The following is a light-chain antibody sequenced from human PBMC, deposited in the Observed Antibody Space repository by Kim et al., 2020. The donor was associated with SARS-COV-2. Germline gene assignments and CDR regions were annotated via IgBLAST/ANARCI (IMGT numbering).Light chain of an antibody. CDR1: TSNIGAGYD. V-gene: IGLV1-40*01. CDR3: QSYDNSLRGYV. J-gene: IGLJ1*01. Sequence: QRVTSPCTGSTSNIGAGYDVPWYHQLQGTAPIVLTYASRDRPSGVPDRFAGSKSGTSASLAITGLRAEDEADYYCQSYDNSLRGYVFGTGTKVTVL. CDR2: ASR.